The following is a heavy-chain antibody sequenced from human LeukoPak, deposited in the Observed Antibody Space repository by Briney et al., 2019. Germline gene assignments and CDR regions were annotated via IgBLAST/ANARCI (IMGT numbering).Heavy chain of an antibody. J-gene: IGHJ3*02. CDR1: GGSISSYY. Sequence: SETLSLTCTVSGGSISSYYWSWIRQPPGKGLEWIGYIYYSGSTYYNPSLKSRVTISVDTSKNQFSLKLSSVTAADTAVYYCARDLAAAGHPDAFDIWGQGTMVTVSS. CDR2: IYYSGST. CDR3: ARDLAAAGHPDAFDI. D-gene: IGHD6-13*01. V-gene: IGHV4-59*12.